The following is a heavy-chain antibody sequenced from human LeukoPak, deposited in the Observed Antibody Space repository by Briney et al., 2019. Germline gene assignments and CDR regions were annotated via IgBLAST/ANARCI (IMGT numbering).Heavy chain of an antibody. CDR1: GFTFRSYW. CDR3: AGVEYSGWNLEY. Sequence: PGGSLRLSCAASGFTFRSYWMSWVRQAPGKGLDWVANINQGGSVQYYMDSVKGRFTISRDDAKNSLYVQMNSLRDEDTAVYYCAGVEYSGWNLEYWGQGTLVTVSS. J-gene: IGHJ4*02. D-gene: IGHD5-12*01. CDR2: INQGGSVQ. V-gene: IGHV3-7*01.